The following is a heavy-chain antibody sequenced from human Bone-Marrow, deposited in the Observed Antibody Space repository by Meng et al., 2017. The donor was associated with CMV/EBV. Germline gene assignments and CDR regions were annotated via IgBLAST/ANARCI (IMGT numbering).Heavy chain of an antibody. V-gene: IGHV3-11*01. D-gene: IGHD5-18*01. CDR1: GFTFSDYY. CDR2: ISSSGSTI. Sequence: SCAASGFTFSDYYMSWIRQAPGKGLEWVSYISSSGSTIYYADSVKGRFTISRDNAKNSLYLQMNSLRAEDTAVYYCARDTAMVRSLDDWGHGTLVTVSS. J-gene: IGHJ4*01. CDR3: ARDTAMVRSLDD.